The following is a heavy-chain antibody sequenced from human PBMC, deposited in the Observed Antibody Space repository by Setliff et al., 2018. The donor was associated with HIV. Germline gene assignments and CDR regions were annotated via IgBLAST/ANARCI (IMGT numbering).Heavy chain of an antibody. J-gene: IGHJ1*01. CDR3: AREMAATAHPDDPYFQH. Sequence: SLSCAASGFTFSSYSMNWVRQAPGKGLEWVSSISSSTSYIYYADSVKGRFTISRDNAKNSLYLQMNSLRAEDTAVYYCAREMAATAHPDDPYFQHWGQGTLVTVSS. CDR1: GFTFSSYS. CDR2: ISSSTSYI. V-gene: IGHV3-21*01. D-gene: IGHD6-13*01.